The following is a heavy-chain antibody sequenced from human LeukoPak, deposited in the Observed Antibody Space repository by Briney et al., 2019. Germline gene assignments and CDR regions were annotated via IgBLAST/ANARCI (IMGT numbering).Heavy chain of an antibody. CDR1: GYTFTSYD. CDR2: MNPNIGNT. D-gene: IGHD2-2*01. Sequence: GASVTVSCKASGYTFTSYDINWVRQATGQGLAWMGWMNPNIGNTGYAQKFQGRVTITRNTSISTAYMELSSLRSEDTAVYYCARGPLGTSHYYMDVWGKGATVTVSS. V-gene: IGHV1-8*03. J-gene: IGHJ6*03. CDR3: ARGPLGTSHYYMDV.